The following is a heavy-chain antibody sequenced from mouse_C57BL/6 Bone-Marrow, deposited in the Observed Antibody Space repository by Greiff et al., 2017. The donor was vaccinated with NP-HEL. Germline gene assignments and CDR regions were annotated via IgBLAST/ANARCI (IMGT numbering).Heavy chain of an antibody. Sequence: VQLQESGAELARPGASVKLSCKASGYTFTSSGISWVKQRTGQGLEWIGEFYPRSGNTYYNEKFKGKATLTADKSSSTAYMELRSLTSEDSAVYFCATRFGFIAMVVEGGYWYFDVWGTGTTVTVSS. D-gene: IGHD1-1*02. J-gene: IGHJ1*03. CDR1: GYTFTSSG. CDR2: FYPRSGNT. CDR3: ATRFGFIAMVVEGGYWYFDV. V-gene: IGHV1-81*01.